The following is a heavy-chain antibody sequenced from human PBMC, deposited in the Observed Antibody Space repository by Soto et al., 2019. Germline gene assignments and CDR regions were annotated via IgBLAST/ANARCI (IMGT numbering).Heavy chain of an antibody. D-gene: IGHD2-8*02. V-gene: IGHV1-69*02. J-gene: IGHJ4*02. Sequence: QVQLVQSGAEVKQPGSSVKVSCKASGVTFNNSTVNWVRQAPGQGFEWMGRFTPILGVANNAEKCQGRLTLSVEKATSTVYMVVSILRSEDTAVYYCARSRTTATGGFEHGGQGTLVIVSS. CDR2: FTPILGVA. CDR3: ARSRTTATGGFEH. CDR1: GVTFNNST.